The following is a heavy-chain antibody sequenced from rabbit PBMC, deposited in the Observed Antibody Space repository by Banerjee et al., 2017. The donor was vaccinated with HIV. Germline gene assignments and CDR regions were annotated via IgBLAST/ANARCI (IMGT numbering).Heavy chain of an antibody. CDR2: IGVGSGST. Sequence: QSLEESGGDLVKPGASLTLTCTASEFSFSSNYDMCWVRQAPGKGLEWIGCIGVGSGSTYYASWAKGRFTISKTSSTTVTLQMTSLTAADTATYFCAREISSYLDYFNLWGPGTLVTVS. J-gene: IGHJ4*01. D-gene: IGHD8-1*01. V-gene: IGHV1S40*01. CDR1: EFSFSSNYD. CDR3: AREISSYLDYFNL.